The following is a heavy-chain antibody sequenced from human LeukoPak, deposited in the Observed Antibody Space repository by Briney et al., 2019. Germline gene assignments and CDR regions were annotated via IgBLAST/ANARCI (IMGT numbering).Heavy chain of an antibody. V-gene: IGHV3-23*01. D-gene: IGHD5-24*01. CDR1: GFSFSHYW. J-gene: IGHJ4*02. CDR2: ISGSGGST. CDR3: AKRSSIDEYYFDY. Sequence: PGGSLRLSCAASGFSFSHYWMHWVRQAPGKGLEWVSAISGSGGSTYYADSVKGRFTISRDNSKNTLYLQMNSLRAEDTAVYYCAKRSSIDEYYFDYWGQGTLVTVSS.